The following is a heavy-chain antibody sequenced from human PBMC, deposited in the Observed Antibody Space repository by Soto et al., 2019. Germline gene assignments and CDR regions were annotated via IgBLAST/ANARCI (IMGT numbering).Heavy chain of an antibody. CDR2: ISYDGSNK. Sequence: GGSLRLSCAASGFTFSSYAMHWVRQAPGKGLEWVAVISYDGSNKYYADSVKGRFTNSRDNSKNTLYLQMNSLRAEDTAVYYCASITGTLNWFDPWGQGTLVTVSS. D-gene: IGHD1-20*01. CDR3: ASITGTLNWFDP. CDR1: GFTFSSYA. J-gene: IGHJ5*02. V-gene: IGHV3-30-3*01.